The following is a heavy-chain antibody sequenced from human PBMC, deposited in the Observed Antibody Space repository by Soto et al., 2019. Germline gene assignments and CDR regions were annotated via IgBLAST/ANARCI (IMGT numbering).Heavy chain of an antibody. D-gene: IGHD5-18*01. CDR3: ARSGYSYGPNPLLY. Sequence: SETLSLTCAVSGGSISSGGYHWSWIRQHPGKGLEWIGYIYYSGSTYYNPSLKSRVSISVDTSKNQFSLKLSSVTAADTAVYYCARSGYSYGPNPLLYWGQGTLVTVSS. CDR2: IYYSGST. J-gene: IGHJ4*02. V-gene: IGHV4-31*11. CDR1: GGSISSGGYH.